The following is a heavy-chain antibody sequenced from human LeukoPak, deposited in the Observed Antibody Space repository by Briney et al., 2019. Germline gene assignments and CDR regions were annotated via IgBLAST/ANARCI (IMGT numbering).Heavy chain of an antibody. V-gene: IGHV1-18*01. D-gene: IGHD3-22*01. Sequence: EASVKVSCKASGGTFSSYAISWVRQAPGQGLEWVGWINAYNGNTNYAQKLQGRVTMTTDTSTSTAYMELRSLRSDDTAVYYCARARGGAYYYDSSGYYYDYWGQGTLVTVSS. CDR1: GGTFSSYA. CDR3: ARARGGAYYYDSSGYYYDY. CDR2: INAYNGNT. J-gene: IGHJ4*02.